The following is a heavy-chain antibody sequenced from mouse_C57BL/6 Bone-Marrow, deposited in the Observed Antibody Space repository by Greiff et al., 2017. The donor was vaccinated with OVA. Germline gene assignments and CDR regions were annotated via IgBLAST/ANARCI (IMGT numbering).Heavy chain of an antibody. CDR3: ARINYWYFDV. V-gene: IGHV5-17*01. CDR1: GFTFSDYG. Sequence: EVQLVESGGGLVKPGGSLKLSCAASGFTFSDYGMHWVRQAPEKGLEWVAYISSGSSTIYYADTVKGRFTISRDNAKNTRFLQMTSLMSEDTAMYYCARINYWYFDVWGTGTTVTVSS. CDR2: ISSGSSTI. J-gene: IGHJ1*03.